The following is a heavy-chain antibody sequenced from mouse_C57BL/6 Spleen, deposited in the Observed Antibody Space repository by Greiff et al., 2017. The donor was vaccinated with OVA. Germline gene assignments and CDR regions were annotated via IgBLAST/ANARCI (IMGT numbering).Heavy chain of an antibody. CDR1: GFTFSDYY. CDR3: ARGRYVDY. J-gene: IGHJ2*01. Sequence: EVMLVESEGGLVQPGSSMKLSCTASGFTFSDYYMAWVRQVPEKGLEWVANINYDGSSTYYLDSLKSRFIISRDNAKNILYLQMSSLKSEDTATYYCARGRYVDYWGQGTTLTVSS. V-gene: IGHV5-16*01. CDR2: INYDGSST.